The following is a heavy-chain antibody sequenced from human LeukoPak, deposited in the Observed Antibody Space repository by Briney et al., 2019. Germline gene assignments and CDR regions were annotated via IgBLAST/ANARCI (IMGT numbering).Heavy chain of an antibody. CDR3: AKDPATDYYGRATSH. CDR2: INNSGVT. CDR1: TPSLTSYY. J-gene: IGHJ4*02. Sequence: PPETLSLTCALHTPSLTSYYSAVIRQAPGKGLEWIGEINNSGVTYYNPSLKSRVTISRDTSKIQFSLQLKSVSSADTAVYYCAKDPATDYYGRATSHWGQGTLVIVSS. V-gene: IGHV4-34*01. D-gene: IGHD3-22*01.